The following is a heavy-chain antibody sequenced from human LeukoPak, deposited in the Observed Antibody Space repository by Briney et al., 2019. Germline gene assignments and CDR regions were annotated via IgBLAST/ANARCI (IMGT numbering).Heavy chain of an antibody. CDR3: ARDAFSYYYYYMDV. J-gene: IGHJ6*03. CDR1: GFTFSSYE. CDR2: ISSSGTTI. V-gene: IGHV3-48*03. Sequence: GGSLRLSCAASGFTFSSYEMNWVRQAPGKGLEWVSCISSSGTTIYYADSVKGRFTISRDSAKNSLYLQMNSLRAEDTAVYYCARDAFSYYYYYMDVWGKGTTVTVSS.